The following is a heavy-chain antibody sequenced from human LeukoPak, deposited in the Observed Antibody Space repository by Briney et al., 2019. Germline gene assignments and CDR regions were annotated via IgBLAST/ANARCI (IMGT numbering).Heavy chain of an antibody. D-gene: IGHD3-22*01. J-gene: IGHJ4*02. V-gene: IGHV3-30*02. CDR3: AKDSSVYYYDSRNFDY. Sequence: PGGSLRLSCAASGFTFSTYGLHWVRQAPGKGLQWVAFVRYDGTEKYYADSVKGRFTISKDTSKNTLCLQMNSLTVEDTAVYYCAKDSSVYYYDSRNFDYWGQGTLVTVSS. CDR1: GFTFSTYG. CDR2: VRYDGTEK.